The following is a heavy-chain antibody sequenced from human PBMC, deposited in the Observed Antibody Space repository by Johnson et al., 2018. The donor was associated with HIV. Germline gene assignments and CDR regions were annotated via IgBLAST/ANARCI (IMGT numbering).Heavy chain of an antibody. Sequence: QVQLVESGGGVVQPGRSLRISCAVSEFTFTNYAMHWVRLAPGKGLEWVAVISYDGSNKYYADSVKGRFTISRDNSKNTLYLQMNSLRAEDTAVYYCARDHAAVITMIGNDAFDIWGQGTMVTVSS. CDR1: EFTFTNYA. J-gene: IGHJ3*02. CDR3: ARDHAAVITMIGNDAFDI. CDR2: ISYDGSNK. V-gene: IGHV3-30-3*01. D-gene: IGHD3-22*01.